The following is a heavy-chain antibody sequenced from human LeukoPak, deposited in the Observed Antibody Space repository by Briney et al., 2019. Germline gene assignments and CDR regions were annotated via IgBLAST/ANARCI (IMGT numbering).Heavy chain of an antibody. CDR1: GFTFSDYW. D-gene: IGHD6-13*01. V-gene: IGHV3-7*01. Sequence: GGSLRLSCGVSGFTFSDYWMNWVRQAPGKGLERVASIKQDGSEKTFVDSVKGRFTISRDNARNSVYLQMSSLRAEDTAVYYCARDGTAAGLYFDLWGHGTLVTVSS. CDR2: IKQDGSEK. J-gene: IGHJ4*01. CDR3: ARDGTAAGLYFDL.